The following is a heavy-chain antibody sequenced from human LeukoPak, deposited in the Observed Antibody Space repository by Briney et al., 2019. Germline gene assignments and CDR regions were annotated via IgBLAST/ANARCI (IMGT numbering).Heavy chain of an antibody. CDR2: ISSSGSTR. CDR1: GFTFSSYE. Sequence: GGSLRLSCAASGFTFSSYEMNWVRQAPGKGLEWVSYISSSGSTRYYADSVKGRFTISRDNAKNTLYLQMNSLRAEDTAAYYCARSDLNRFDYWGQGTLVTVSS. CDR3: ARSDLNRFDY. V-gene: IGHV3-48*03. J-gene: IGHJ4*02. D-gene: IGHD1-14*01.